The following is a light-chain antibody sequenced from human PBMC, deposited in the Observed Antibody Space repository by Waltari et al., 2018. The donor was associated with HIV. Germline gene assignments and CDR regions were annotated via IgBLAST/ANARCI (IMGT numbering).Light chain of an antibody. CDR1: SSDVGAYDR. V-gene: IGLV2-18*02. Sequence: QSALTQPPSVSGSPGQSVTISCTGPSSDVGAYDRISWYHQPPGTAPKLMIYEVISRPSGVPDRFSGSKSGNTASLTISGLQAEDEGDYYCSSYTSSNIYVFGTATTVTVL. J-gene: IGLJ1*01. CDR2: EVI. CDR3: SSYTSSNIYV.